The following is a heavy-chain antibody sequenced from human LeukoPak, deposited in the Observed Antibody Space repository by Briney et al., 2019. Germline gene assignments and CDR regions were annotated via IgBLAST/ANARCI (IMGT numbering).Heavy chain of an antibody. V-gene: IGHV3-53*01. CDR1: GFTVSSSY. Sequence: GGSLRLSCAASGFTVSSSYMSWVRQAPGKGLEWVSVIHSGGKTYHADSVKGRFSISRDNSKNTLYLQMNSLRAQDTAVYYCTRDLNSGGSCWGQGALVTVSS. CDR2: IHSGGKT. J-gene: IGHJ4*02. CDR3: TRDLNSGGSC. D-gene: IGHD2-15*01.